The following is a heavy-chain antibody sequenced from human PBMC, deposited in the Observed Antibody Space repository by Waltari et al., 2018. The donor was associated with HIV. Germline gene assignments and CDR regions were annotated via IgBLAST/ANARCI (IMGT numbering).Heavy chain of an antibody. CDR3: ARDKGYCSSTSCKTPRGGMDV. V-gene: IGHV4-38-2*02. J-gene: IGHJ6*02. CDR2: IYHSGST. Sequence: QVQLQESGPGLVKPSETLSLTCTVSGYSISSGYYWGWIRQPPGKGLEWIGSIYHSGSTYYNPSLKSRVTISVDTSKNQFSLKLSSVTAADTAVYYCARDKGYCSSTSCKTPRGGMDVWGQGTTVTVSS. CDR1: GYSISSGYY. D-gene: IGHD2-2*01.